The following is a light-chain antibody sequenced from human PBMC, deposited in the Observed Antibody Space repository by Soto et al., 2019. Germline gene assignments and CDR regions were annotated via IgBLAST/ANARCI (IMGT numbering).Light chain of an antibody. V-gene: IGKV3D-20*02. Sequence: EIVLTQSPGILSLSPGERATLSCRASQSLNSNYLAWFQQKPGQAPRLPIYGASSRATGFPDRFSGSGSGTDFTLTISSLEPEDFAVYYCQQRSNWPITFGQGTRLEIK. J-gene: IGKJ5*01. CDR1: QSLNSNY. CDR3: QQRSNWPIT. CDR2: GAS.